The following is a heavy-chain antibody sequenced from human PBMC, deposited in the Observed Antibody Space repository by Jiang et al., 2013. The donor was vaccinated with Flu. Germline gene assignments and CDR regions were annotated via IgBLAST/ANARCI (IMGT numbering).Heavy chain of an antibody. Sequence: GLVQPGGSLKLSCAASGFTFSGSAMHWVRQASGKGLEWVGRIRSKANSYATAYAASVKGRFTISRDDSKNTAYLQMNSLKTEDTAVYYCTRLSNYDVLIEDYYYTGMDVWGQGTTVTVSS. D-gene: IGHD3-9*01. CDR1: GFTFSGSA. V-gene: IGHV3-73*01. CDR3: TRLSNYDVLIEDYYYTGMDV. J-gene: IGHJ6*02. CDR2: IRSKANSYAT.